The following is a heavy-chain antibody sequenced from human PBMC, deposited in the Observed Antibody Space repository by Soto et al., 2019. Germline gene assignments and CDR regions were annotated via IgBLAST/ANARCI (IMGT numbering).Heavy chain of an antibody. Sequence: SETLSLTCTVSGGSISSYYWSWIRQPPGKGLEWIGYIYYSGSTNYNPSLKSRVTISVDASKNQFSLKLSSVTAADTAVYYCARVWVYDYIWGSPQGHAFDIWGQGTMVTVSS. CDR1: GGSISSYY. V-gene: IGHV4-59*01. CDR2: IYYSGST. CDR3: ARVWVYDYIWGSPQGHAFDI. D-gene: IGHD3-16*01. J-gene: IGHJ3*02.